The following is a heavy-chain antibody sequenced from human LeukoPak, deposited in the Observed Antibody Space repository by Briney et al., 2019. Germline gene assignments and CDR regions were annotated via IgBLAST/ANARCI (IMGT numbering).Heavy chain of an antibody. CDR2: ISGSASNI. Sequence: GGSLRLSCAASGFTFSSFEMNWVRQAPGKGLEWVSYISGSASNIYYADSVKGRFTISRDNAKSSLPLQMNSLRAEDTAVYYCAREAVPGGRGDTFDIWGQGTMVTVSS. CDR1: GFTFSSFE. CDR3: AREAVPGGRGDTFDI. V-gene: IGHV3-48*03. J-gene: IGHJ3*02. D-gene: IGHD6-19*01.